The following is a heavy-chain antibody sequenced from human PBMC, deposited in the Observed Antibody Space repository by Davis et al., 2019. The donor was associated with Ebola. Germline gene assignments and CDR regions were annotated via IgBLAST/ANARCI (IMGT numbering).Heavy chain of an antibody. J-gene: IGHJ4*02. CDR1: GGSFSGHY. D-gene: IGHD5-24*01. CDR3: ALTRDEYTYLFDY. CDR2: INHSGST. V-gene: IGHV4-34*01. Sequence: GSLRLSCAVSGGSFSGHYWSWIRQPPGKGLEWIGEINHSGSTNYNPSLKGRVTMSVDTSSNQLSLMLSSVTAADTAVYYCALTRDEYTYLFDYWGQGTLVTVSS.